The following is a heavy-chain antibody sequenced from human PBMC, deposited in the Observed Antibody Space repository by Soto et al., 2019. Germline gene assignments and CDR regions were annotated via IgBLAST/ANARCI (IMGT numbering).Heavy chain of an antibody. CDR1: GYTLTELS. CDR3: ATIAAAGPRVGYYYGMDV. D-gene: IGHD6-13*01. V-gene: IGHV1-24*01. J-gene: IGHJ6*02. Sequence: ASVKVSCKVSGYTLTELSMHWVRQAPGKGLEWMGGFDPEDGETIYAQKFQGRVTMTEDTSTDTAYMELSSLRSEDTAVYYCATIAAAGPRVGYYYGMDVWGQGTTVTVS. CDR2: FDPEDGET.